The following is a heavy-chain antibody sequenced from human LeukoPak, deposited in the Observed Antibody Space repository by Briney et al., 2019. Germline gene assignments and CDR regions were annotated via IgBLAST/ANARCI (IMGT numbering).Heavy chain of an antibody. CDR2: ISGSGGST. CDR3: AKAPHGFVVVPAAIDY. J-gene: IGHJ4*02. D-gene: IGHD2-2*01. Sequence: GGSLRLSCAASGFTFSSYTMSWVRQAPGKGLEWVSAISGSGGSTYYADSVKGRFTISRDNSKNTLYLQMNSLRAEDTAVYYCAKAPHGFVVVPAAIDYWGQGTLVTVSS. CDR1: GFTFSSYT. V-gene: IGHV3-23*01.